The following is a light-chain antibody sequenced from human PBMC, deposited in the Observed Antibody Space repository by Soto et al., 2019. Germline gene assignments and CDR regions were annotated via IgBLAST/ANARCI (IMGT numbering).Light chain of an antibody. CDR1: SSDVGGSNF. CDR2: DVA. CDR3: VSYTSSTTYV. V-gene: IGLV2-14*03. Sequence: QSALTQPASVSDSPGQSITISCTGTSSDVGGSNFVSWYQQHPGKPPKLIIYDVANRPSGVSNRFSGSKSGNTASLIISRLQTEDEADYYCVSYTSSTTYVFGTGTKVTVL. J-gene: IGLJ1*01.